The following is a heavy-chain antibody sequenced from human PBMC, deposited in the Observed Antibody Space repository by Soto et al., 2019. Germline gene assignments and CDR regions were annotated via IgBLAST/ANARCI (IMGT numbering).Heavy chain of an antibody. CDR1: GLTLSDHY. J-gene: IGHJ4*02. D-gene: IGHD2-2*01. CDR3: ARLGYCSRPSCSDYFDY. V-gene: IGHV3-72*01. CDR2: TKNKAKNSVT. Sequence: EVQLVESGGGFVQPGGSLRLSCGASGLTLSDHYMDWVRQAPGKGLEWVGRTKNKAKNSVTEYPAAVQGRFTISRDDSKNSLYLQMNSLKLEDTAVYYCARLGYCSRPSCSDYFDYWGQGTLVTVSS.